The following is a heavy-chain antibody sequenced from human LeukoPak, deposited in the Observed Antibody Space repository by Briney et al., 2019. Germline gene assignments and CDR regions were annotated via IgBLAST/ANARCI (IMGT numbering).Heavy chain of an antibody. Sequence: KTSETLSLTCAVYGGSFSGYYWSWIRQPPGKGLEWIGEINHSGSTNYNPSLKSRVTISVDTSKNQFSLKLSSVTAADTAVYYCARHLGDSGSYYWFDPWGQGTLVTVSS. CDR2: INHSGST. CDR3: ARHLGDSGSYYWFDP. CDR1: GGSFSGYY. V-gene: IGHV4-34*01. J-gene: IGHJ5*02. D-gene: IGHD1-26*01.